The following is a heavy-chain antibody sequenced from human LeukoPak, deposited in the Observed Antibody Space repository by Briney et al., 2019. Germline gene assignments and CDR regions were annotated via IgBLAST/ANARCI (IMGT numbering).Heavy chain of an antibody. CDR2: ISYDGSNK. Sequence: PGGSLRLSCAASGFTFSSYGMHWVRQAPGKGLEWVAVISYDGSNKYYADSVKGRFTISRDNSKNTLYLQMNSLRAEDTAVYYCAKGGYYGSGSYYRPLLAYYYGMDVWGQGTTVTVSS. CDR3: AKGGYYGSGSYYRPLLAYYYGMDV. D-gene: IGHD3-10*01. J-gene: IGHJ6*02. CDR1: GFTFSSYG. V-gene: IGHV3-30*18.